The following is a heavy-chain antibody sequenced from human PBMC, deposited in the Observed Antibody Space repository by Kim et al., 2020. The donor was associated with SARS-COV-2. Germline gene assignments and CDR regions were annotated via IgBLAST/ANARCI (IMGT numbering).Heavy chain of an antibody. CDR2: ISSSSSTI. J-gene: IGHJ6*02. CDR1: GFTFSSYS. D-gene: IGHD5-12*01. Sequence: GGSLRLSCAASGFTFSSYSMNWVRQAPGKGLEWVSYISSSSSTIYYADSVKGRFTISRDNAKNSLYLQMNSLRDEDTAVYYCARDTLFLGYGRDYYYYGMDVWGQGTTVTVSS. V-gene: IGHV3-48*02. CDR3: ARDTLFLGYGRDYYYYGMDV.